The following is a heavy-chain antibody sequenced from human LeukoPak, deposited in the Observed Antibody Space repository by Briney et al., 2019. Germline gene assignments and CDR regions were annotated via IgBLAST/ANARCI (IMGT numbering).Heavy chain of an antibody. CDR2: ISYGGSNK. D-gene: IGHD2-2*01. J-gene: IGHJ6*02. CDR3: AKNSDCSSTSCYSYYYGMDV. Sequence: PGRSLRLSCAASGFTFSSYGMHWVRQAPGKGLEWVAVISYGGSNKYYADSVKGRFTISRDNSKNPLYLQMNSLRAEDTAVYYCAKNSDCSSTSCYSYYYGMDVWGQGTTVTVSS. V-gene: IGHV3-30*18. CDR1: GFTFSSYG.